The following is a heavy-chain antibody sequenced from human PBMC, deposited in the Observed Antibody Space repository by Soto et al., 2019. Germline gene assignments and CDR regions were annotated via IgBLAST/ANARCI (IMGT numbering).Heavy chain of an antibody. CDR1: GFMFSDAN. V-gene: IGHV3-73*02. D-gene: IGHD1-1*01. J-gene: IGHJ4*02. CDR2: IKSRASGYST. Sequence: EVQLVESGGGVVQPGGSLKLSCAASGFMFSDANIDWVRQAPGKGLEWVGRIKSRASGYSTTYAASVKGVFTMSRDDSQSTAFLQLNSLKIEDTAGYFGTGGNTGHCDHWGQGTLVTVSS. CDR3: TGGNTGHCDH.